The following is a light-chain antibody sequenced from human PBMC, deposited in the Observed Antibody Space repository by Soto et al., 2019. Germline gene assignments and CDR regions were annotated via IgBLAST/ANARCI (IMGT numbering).Light chain of an antibody. CDR3: QQSHSTPPT. Sequence: DIQMTQSPSSLSASIGDRVTITCRASQSISSDLSWYRQKAGRAPELLIYATSSLQSGVPSTFSGSGSGTDFTLTISSLQPEDFATYYCQQSHSTPPTFGGGTKVDIK. CDR2: ATS. J-gene: IGKJ4*01. V-gene: IGKV1-39*01. CDR1: QSISSD.